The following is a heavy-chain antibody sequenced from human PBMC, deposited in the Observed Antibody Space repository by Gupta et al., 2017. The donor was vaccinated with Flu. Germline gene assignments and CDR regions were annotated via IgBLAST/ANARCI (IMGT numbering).Heavy chain of an antibody. CDR3: ATVASGC. V-gene: IGHV3-74*03. CDR1: SCY. J-gene: IGHJ4*02. D-gene: IGHD5-12*01. Sequence: SCYLQWVRQAPVKGLVWVSRINPDGSSTTYAESVKGRFTISRDNAKNTLYLQMNSLGDDDTAVYYCATVASGCWGQGTLVTVSS. CDR2: INPDGSST.